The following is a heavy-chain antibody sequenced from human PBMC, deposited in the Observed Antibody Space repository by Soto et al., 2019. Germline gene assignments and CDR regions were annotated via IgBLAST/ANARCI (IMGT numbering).Heavy chain of an antibody. J-gene: IGHJ6*02. Sequence: QVQVVESGGGVVQPGRSLRLSCAASGFTFSSFGMHWVRQAPGKGLEWVSLIWFDGSKKSYGDSVKGRFTISRDNSRNRVYLQMNSLRADVTAVYSWGRDASYYSLWSGYYPSRYGMDVWGQGTTVTVSS. D-gene: IGHD3-3*01. CDR1: GFTFSSFG. CDR2: IWFDGSKK. V-gene: IGHV3-33*01. CDR3: GRDASYYSLWSGYYPSRYGMDV.